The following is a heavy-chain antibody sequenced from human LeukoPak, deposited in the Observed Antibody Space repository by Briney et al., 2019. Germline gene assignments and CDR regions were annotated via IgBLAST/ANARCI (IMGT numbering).Heavy chain of an antibody. CDR1: GGSISSGGYY. J-gene: IGHJ4*02. D-gene: IGHD6-6*01. CDR3: ARTGSSQLVGDY. V-gene: IGHV4-31*03. CDR2: IYYSGST. Sequence: SETLSLTCTVSGGSISSGGYYWSWIRQHPGKGLEWIGYIYYSGSTYYNPSLKSRVTISVDTSKNQFSLKLSSVTAADTAVYYCARTGSSQLVGDYWGQGTLVTASS.